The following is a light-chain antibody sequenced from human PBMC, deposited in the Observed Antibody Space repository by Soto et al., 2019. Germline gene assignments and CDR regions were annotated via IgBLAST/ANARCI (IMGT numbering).Light chain of an antibody. CDR1: SSDVGGYNY. V-gene: IGLV2-8*01. J-gene: IGLJ2*01. CDR2: EVS. Sequence: QSALTQPPSASGSPGQSVTISCTGTSSDVGGYNYVSWYQQHPGKAPKLMIFEVSERPSGVPDRVSGSKSGNTASLTVSGLQAEDEADYCCRSYAGSNNLVFGGGTKLTVL. CDR3: RSYAGSNNLV.